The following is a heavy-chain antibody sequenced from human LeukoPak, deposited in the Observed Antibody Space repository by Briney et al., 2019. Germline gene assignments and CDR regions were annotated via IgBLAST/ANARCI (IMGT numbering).Heavy chain of an antibody. Sequence: SETLSLTCAVYGGSFRGYYWSWIRQPPGKGVEWIGEIKHSGSTNHKPSLMRRGTTSEDTSKNQFSLKLSSVTAADTAVYYCARGLEIAVAGWGYYYYYMDVWGKGTTVTVSS. CDR2: IKHSGST. V-gene: IGHV4-34*01. J-gene: IGHJ6*03. CDR1: GGSFRGYY. CDR3: ARGLEIAVAGWGYYYYYMDV. D-gene: IGHD6-19*01.